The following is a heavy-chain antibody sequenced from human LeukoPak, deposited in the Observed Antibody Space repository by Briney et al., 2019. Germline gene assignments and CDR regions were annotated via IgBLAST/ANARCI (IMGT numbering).Heavy chain of an antibody. CDR1: GYTFTGYY. CDR3: ARGSSSSWYKYYFDY. J-gene: IGHJ4*02. V-gene: IGHV1-2*02. Sequence: ASVKVSCKSSGYTFTGYYMHWVRQAPGQGLEWMGWINPSSGGTHYAQKFQGRVTMTRDTSISTAYMELTSLTSDDTAVYYCARGSSSSWYKYYFDYWGQGTLVTVSS. CDR2: INPSSGGT. D-gene: IGHD6-13*01.